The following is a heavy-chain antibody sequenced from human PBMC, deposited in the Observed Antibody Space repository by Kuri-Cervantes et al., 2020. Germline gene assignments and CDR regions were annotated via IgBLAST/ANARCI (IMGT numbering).Heavy chain of an antibody. D-gene: IGHD5-12*01. V-gene: IGHV3-20*04. J-gene: IGHJ6*04. CDR2: INWNGGTT. CDR1: EFTFDDSV. Sequence: GESLKISCAASEFTFDDSVMTWVRLIPGKGLEWVSGINWNGGTTSYADSVKGRFTISRDNAKNSLYLQMNSLRVEDTAVYYCARARALDVWGKGTTVTVSS. CDR3: ARARALDV.